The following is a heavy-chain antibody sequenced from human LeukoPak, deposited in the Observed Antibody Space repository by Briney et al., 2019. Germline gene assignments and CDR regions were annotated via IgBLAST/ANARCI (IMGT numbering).Heavy chain of an antibody. J-gene: IGHJ4*02. CDR3: AKHALGYCSGGSCYELDY. CDR2: IWYDGSSQ. CDR1: GFSFSSYG. D-gene: IGHD2-15*01. Sequence: SGGSLRLSCAASGFSFSSYGMHWVRQAPGKGLEWVAVIWYDGSSQYYADSVKGRFTISRDNSKNTLYLQMNSLRAEDTAVYYCAKHALGYCSGGSCYELDYWGQGTLVTVSS. V-gene: IGHV3-33*06.